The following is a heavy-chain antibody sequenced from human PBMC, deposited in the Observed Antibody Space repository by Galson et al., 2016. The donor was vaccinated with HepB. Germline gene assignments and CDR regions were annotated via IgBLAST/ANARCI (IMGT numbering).Heavy chain of an antibody. Sequence: PGESLKISCKGSGYSFTSYWIGWVRQMPGKGLEWMGIIYPGDSDTRYSPSFQGQVTISADKSISTAYLQWSSLKASDTAMYYCAIPSEPYYYGMDVWGQGTTVTVSS. CDR1: GYSFTSYW. J-gene: IGHJ6*02. CDR3: AIPSEPYYYGMDV. CDR2: IYPGDSDT. V-gene: IGHV5-51*03.